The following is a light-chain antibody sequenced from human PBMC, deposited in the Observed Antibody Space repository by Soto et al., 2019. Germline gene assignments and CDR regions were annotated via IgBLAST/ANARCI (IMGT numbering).Light chain of an antibody. CDR1: QSVSRTY. CDR2: GAS. Sequence: EIVLTQSPGTLSLSPGERATLSCRASQSVSRTYVVWYHQKPGQAPRLLIYGASTRATGIPDRFSGSGSGTDFTLTISSLEPEDFAFYYCQQRNSWPLTFGGGTKVDIK. V-gene: IGKV3D-20*02. J-gene: IGKJ4*01. CDR3: QQRNSWPLT.